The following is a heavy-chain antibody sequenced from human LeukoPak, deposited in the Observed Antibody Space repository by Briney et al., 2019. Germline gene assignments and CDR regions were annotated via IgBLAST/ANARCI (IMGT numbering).Heavy chain of an antibody. D-gene: IGHD2-2*01. J-gene: IGHJ4*02. V-gene: IGHV3-23*01. Sequence: GGSLRLSCAASGFTFSNYAMSWVRQAPGKGLEWVSAISGSDGSTNYADSVKGRFTISRDNSKNTLYLQMNSLRPEDTSVYYCARSPTSWYFDYWGQGTLVTVSS. CDR1: GFTFSNYA. CDR2: ISGSDGST. CDR3: ARSPTSWYFDY.